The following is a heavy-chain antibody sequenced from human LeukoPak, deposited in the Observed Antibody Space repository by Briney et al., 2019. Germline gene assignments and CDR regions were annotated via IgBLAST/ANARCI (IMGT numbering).Heavy chain of an antibody. CDR1: GGSFSGYY. J-gene: IGHJ4*02. D-gene: IGHD2-21*01. CDR3: ARAVCGIPSAFTFRPSYFDY. V-gene: IGHV4-34*01. Sequence: SETLSLTCAVYGGSFSGYYWSWIRQPPGKGLEWIGEINHSGSTNYNPSLKSRVTISVDMSKNQFSLKLSSVTAADTAVYYCARAVCGIPSAFTFRPSYFDYWGKGTLVTVS. CDR2: INHSGST.